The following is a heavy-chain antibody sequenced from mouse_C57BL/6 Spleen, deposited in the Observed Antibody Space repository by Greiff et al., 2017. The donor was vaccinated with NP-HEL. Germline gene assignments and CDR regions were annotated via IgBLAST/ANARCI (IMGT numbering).Heavy chain of an antibody. Sequence: QVQLQQSGPELVKPGASVKLSCKASGYTFTSYWMHWVKQRPGQGLEWIGYINPSSGYTKYNQKFKDKATLTADKSSSTAYMQLSSLTYEDSAVYYCARFDYDAWFAYWGQGTLVTVSA. CDR1: GYTFTSYW. J-gene: IGHJ3*01. CDR2: INPSSGYT. D-gene: IGHD2-4*01. V-gene: IGHV1-7*01. CDR3: ARFDYDAWFAY.